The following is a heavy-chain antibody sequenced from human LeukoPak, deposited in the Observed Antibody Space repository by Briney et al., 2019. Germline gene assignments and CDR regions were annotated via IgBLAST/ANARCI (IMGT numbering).Heavy chain of an antibody. CDR3: AGYYYDSSGYDNWFDP. D-gene: IGHD3-22*01. CDR2: IIPILGIA. CDR1: GGTFSSYA. V-gene: IGHV1-69*04. Sequence: SVKVSCKASGGTFSSYAISWVRQAPGQGLEWMGRIIPILGIANYAQKFQGRVTITADRSTSTAYMELSSLRSEDTAVYYCAGYYYDSSGYDNWFDPWGQGTLVTVSS. J-gene: IGHJ5*02.